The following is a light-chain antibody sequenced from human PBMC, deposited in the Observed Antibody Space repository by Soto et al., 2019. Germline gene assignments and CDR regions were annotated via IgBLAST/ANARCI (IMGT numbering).Light chain of an antibody. Sequence: SVLTQPASVSGSPGQSITISCAGTSSDVGSYNLVSWYQNHPGKAPKLMIYEGSKRPSGVSNRFSGPKSGNTASLTISGLQAADEADYFCFSYAGSSTYVFGTGTKVTVL. V-gene: IGLV2-23*01. CDR1: SSDVGSYNL. CDR2: EGS. CDR3: FSYAGSSTYV. J-gene: IGLJ1*01.